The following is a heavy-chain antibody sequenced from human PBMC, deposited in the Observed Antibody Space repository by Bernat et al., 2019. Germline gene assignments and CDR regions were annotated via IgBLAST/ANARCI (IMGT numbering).Heavy chain of an antibody. V-gene: IGHV3-30*01. D-gene: IGHD6-13*01. J-gene: IGHJ5*02. CDR3: ARGAPAAGPPNWFDP. CDR2: ISYDGSNK. CDR1: GFTFSSYA. Sequence: QAQLVESGGGVVQPGRSLRLSCAASGFTFSSYAMHWVRQAPGKGLEWVAVISYDGSNKYYADSVKGRFTISRDNSKNTLYLQMNSLRAEDTAVYYCARGAPAAGPPNWFDPWGQGTLVTVSS.